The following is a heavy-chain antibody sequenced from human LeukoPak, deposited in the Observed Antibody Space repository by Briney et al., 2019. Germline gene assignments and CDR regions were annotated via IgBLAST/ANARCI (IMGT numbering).Heavy chain of an antibody. V-gene: IGHV4-39*07. J-gene: IGHJ5*02. Sequence: SGTLSLTCAVSGGSISSSSYYWGWIRQPPGKGLEWIGSIYYSGSTYYNPSLKSRVTISVDTSKNQFSLKLSSVTAADTAVYYCARAQWEPPKEHLNWFDPWGQGTLVTVSS. CDR1: GGSISSSSYY. D-gene: IGHD1-26*01. CDR2: IYYSGST. CDR3: ARAQWEPPKEHLNWFDP.